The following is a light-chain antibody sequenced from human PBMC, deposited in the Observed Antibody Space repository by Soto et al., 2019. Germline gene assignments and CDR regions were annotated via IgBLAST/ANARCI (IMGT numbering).Light chain of an antibody. V-gene: IGLV1-40*01. J-gene: IGLJ2*01. CDR3: QSYDSSLSAVV. CDR1: SSNIGAGYD. CDR2: GNS. Sequence: QSVLTQPPSVSGAPGQRVTISCTGSSSNIGAGYDVHWYQQLPGTAPKLLIYGNSNRPSGVPDRFSGSKSGTSASLAITGLQAEDDADYYCQSYDSSLSAVVFGGGTELT.